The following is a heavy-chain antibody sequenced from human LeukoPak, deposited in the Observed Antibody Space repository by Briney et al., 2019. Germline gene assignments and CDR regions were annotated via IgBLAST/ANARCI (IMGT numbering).Heavy chain of an antibody. D-gene: IGHD7-27*01. CDR3: ARGPQGRNWFDP. V-gene: IGHV4-34*01. Sequence: SETLSLTCAVYGGSFSGYYWSWIRQPPGMGLEWIGEINHSGSTNYNPSLKSRVTISVDTSKNQFSLKLSSVTAADTAVYYCARGPQGRNWFDPWGQGTLVTVSS. CDR2: INHSGST. J-gene: IGHJ5*02. CDR1: GGSFSGYY.